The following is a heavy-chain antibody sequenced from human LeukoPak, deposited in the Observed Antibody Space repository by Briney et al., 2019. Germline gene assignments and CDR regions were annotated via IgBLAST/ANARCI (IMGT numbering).Heavy chain of an antibody. D-gene: IGHD6-19*01. CDR1: GYSFIGYY. CDR3: AKGGYSSGWYSDAFDI. J-gene: IGHJ4*02. Sequence: ASVKVSCKASGYSFIGYYMHWVRQAPGQGLEWMGWMNPKSGGTNSAKKFQGRVTMTRDTSISTAYLELSRLRADDTAVYYCAKGGYSSGWYSDAFDIWGQGTLVTVSS. CDR2: MNPKSGGT. V-gene: IGHV1-2*02.